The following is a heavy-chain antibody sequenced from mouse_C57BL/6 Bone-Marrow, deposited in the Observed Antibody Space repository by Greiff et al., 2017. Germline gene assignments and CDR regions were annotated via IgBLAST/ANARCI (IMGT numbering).Heavy chain of an antibody. J-gene: IGHJ4*01. Sequence: QVQLKESGPGLVAPSQSLSITCTVSGFSLTSYAISWVRQPPGKGLEWLGVIWTGGGTNYNSALKSRLSISKDNSKSQVFLKMNSLQTDDTARYYCASIYYYGSRWSEDYAMDYWGQGTSVTVSS. D-gene: IGHD1-1*01. CDR3: ASIYYYGSRWSEDYAMDY. V-gene: IGHV2-9-1*01. CDR2: IWTGGGT. CDR1: GFSLTSYA.